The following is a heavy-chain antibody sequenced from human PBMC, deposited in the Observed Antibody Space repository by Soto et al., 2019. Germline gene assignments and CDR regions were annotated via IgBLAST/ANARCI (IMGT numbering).Heavy chain of an antibody. CDR2: ISYDGSNK. D-gene: IGHD1-26*01. Sequence: LRLSCAASGFTFSSYAMHWVRQAPGKGLEWVAVISYDGSNKYYADSVKGRFTISRDNSKNTLYLQMNSLRAEDTAVYYCARAIRAYSGSYSGAFDIWGQGTMVTVSS. CDR1: GFTFSSYA. CDR3: ARAIRAYSGSYSGAFDI. J-gene: IGHJ3*02. V-gene: IGHV3-30-3*01.